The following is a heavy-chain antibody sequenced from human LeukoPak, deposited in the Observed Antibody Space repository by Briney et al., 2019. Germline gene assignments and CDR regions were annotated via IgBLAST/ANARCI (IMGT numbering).Heavy chain of an antibody. Sequence: GASVKVSCKASGGTFSNYSITWVRQVPGQGLEWMGRIIPILGIANYAQKFQGRVTITADKSTSTAYMELSSLRSEDTAVYYCARDFTVAGWELFDYWGQGTLVTVSS. CDR2: IIPILGIA. V-gene: IGHV1-69*04. CDR1: GGTFSNYS. CDR3: ARDFTVAGWELFDY. J-gene: IGHJ4*02. D-gene: IGHD1-26*01.